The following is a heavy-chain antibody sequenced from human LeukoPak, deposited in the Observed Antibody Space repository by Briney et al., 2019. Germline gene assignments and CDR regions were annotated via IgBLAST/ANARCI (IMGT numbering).Heavy chain of an antibody. J-gene: IGHJ4*02. D-gene: IGHD6-13*01. Sequence: GGSLRLSCAASGFIFTDYWMYWVRQAPGRGLAWVANIKQDGSEKYYVDSVKGRFTISRDNAKNSLYLQMNSLRAEDTAVYYCARDHSEDYFDYWGQGTLVTVSS. CDR2: IKQDGSEK. CDR1: GFIFTDYW. V-gene: IGHV3-7*01. CDR3: ARDHSEDYFDY.